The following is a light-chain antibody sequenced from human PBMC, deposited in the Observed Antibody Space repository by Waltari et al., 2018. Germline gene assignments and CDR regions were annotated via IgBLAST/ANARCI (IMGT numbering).Light chain of an antibody. Sequence: QSALTQPRSVSGSPGQSVTISCTGTSSDVGGYNYVSWYQQQPGKAPKLMIYDVSKRPSGGPERFSGSKSGNTASLTISGLQAEDEADYYCCSYADSYTYVFGTGTEVTVL. CDR1: SSDVGGYNY. CDR2: DVS. J-gene: IGLJ1*01. V-gene: IGLV2-11*01. CDR3: CSYADSYTYV.